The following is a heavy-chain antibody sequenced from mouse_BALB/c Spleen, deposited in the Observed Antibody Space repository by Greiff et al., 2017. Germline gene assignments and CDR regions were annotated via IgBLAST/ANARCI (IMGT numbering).Heavy chain of an antibody. CDR2: ISSGSSTI. J-gene: IGHJ2*01. CDR3: ARSDGYSYYFDY. D-gene: IGHD2-3*01. V-gene: IGHV5-17*02. Sequence: EVKLVESGGGLVKLGGSLKLSCAASGFTFSSYYMSWVRQTPEKRLELVAYISSGSSTIYYADTVKGRFTISRDNPKNTLFLQMTSLRSEDTAMYYCARSDGYSYYFDYWGQGTTLTVSS. CDR1: GFTFSSYY.